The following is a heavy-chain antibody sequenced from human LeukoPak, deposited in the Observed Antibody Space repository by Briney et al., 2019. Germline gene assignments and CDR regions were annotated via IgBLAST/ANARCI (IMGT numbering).Heavy chain of an antibody. CDR2: IYPGDSDT. D-gene: IGHD2-15*01. V-gene: IGHV5-51*01. CDR3: ARRSVLCSGGSCYYYDWYFDL. J-gene: IGHJ2*01. Sequence: PGESLRISCKGSGYSFTSYWIGWVRQMTGKGLEWMGIIYPGDSDTRYSPSFQGQVTISADKSISTAYLQWSSLKASDTAMYYCARRSVLCSGGSCYYYDWYFDLWGRGTLVTVSS. CDR1: GYSFTSYW.